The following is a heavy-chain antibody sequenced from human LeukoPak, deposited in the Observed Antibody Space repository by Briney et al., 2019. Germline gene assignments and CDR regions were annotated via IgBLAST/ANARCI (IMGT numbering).Heavy chain of an antibody. Sequence: SSETLSLTCTVSGGSISSFYWSWVRQPAGKGLEWIGRINTSGNTNYNPSLKSRVTMSIDTSKNQFSLKLSSVTAADTAVYYCARQRGGYYYDSSGYVDYWGQGTLVTVSS. D-gene: IGHD3-22*01. CDR1: GGSISSFY. CDR2: INTSGNT. CDR3: ARQRGGYYYDSSGYVDY. J-gene: IGHJ4*02. V-gene: IGHV4-4*07.